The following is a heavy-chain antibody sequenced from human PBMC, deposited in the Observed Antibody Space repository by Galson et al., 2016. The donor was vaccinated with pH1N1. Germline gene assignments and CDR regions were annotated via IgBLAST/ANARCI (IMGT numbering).Heavy chain of an antibody. V-gene: IGHV1-24*01. Sequence: SVKVSCKVSGYTLTEASIHWVRQAPGKGLEWMGGFDPENGEMTYAQKFQDRVIMTEDTSTDTVYMELSSLRSEDTAVYYCATVGLWLVYFDYWGQGTLVTVSS. D-gene: IGHD2-21*01. J-gene: IGHJ4*02. CDR2: FDPENGEM. CDR1: GYTLTEAS. CDR3: ATVGLWLVYFDY.